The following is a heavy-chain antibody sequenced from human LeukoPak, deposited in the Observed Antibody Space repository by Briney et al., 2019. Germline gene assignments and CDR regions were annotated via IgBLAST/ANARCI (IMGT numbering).Heavy chain of an antibody. D-gene: IGHD3-9*01. CDR1: GYTFTGYY. CDR3: AGDRYYDILTGYYWVFDY. J-gene: IGHJ4*02. Sequence: ASVKVSCKASGYTFTGYYLHWVRQAPGQGLEWMGWINPNSGGTNYAQKFQGRVTMTRDTSISTAYMELRRLRSDDTAVYYCAGDRYYDILTGYYWVFDYWGQGTLVTVSS. V-gene: IGHV1-2*02. CDR2: INPNSGGT.